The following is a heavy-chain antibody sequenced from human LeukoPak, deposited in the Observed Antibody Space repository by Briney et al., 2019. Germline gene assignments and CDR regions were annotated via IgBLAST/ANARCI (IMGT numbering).Heavy chain of an antibody. Sequence: SETLSLTCTVSGGSISSYYWSWIRQPPGKGLEWIGYIYTSGSTNYNPSLKSRVTISVDTSKNQFSLKLSSVTAADTAVYYCARFYDSRDPIPYYFDYWGQGTLVTVSS. CDR1: GGSISSYY. J-gene: IGHJ4*02. V-gene: IGHV4-4*09. D-gene: IGHD3-22*01. CDR3: ARFYDSRDPIPYYFDY. CDR2: IYTSGST.